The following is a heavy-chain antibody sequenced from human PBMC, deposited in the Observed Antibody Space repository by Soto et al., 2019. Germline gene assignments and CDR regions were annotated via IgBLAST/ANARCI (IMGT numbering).Heavy chain of an antibody. J-gene: IGHJ4*02. CDR2: IYSGDNT. CDR1: GFTVTSDY. D-gene: IGHD6-19*01. CDR3: ARFPRIALAAFDC. Sequence: EVQLVESGGDLVQPGGSLRLSCAAPGFTVTSDYMSWVRQAPGKGLEWVSTIYSGDNTYYADSVKGRFIISRDKSKNTLYLQMNNLRAEDTAVYYCARFPRIALAAFDCWGQGTLVTVSS. V-gene: IGHV3-66*01.